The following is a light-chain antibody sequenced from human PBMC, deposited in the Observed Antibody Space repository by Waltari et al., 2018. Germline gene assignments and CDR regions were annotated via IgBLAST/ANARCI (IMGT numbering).Light chain of an antibody. CDR3: QQRSNWLSIT. Sequence: EIVLTQSPATLSLSPGERATLSCRASQSVSSYLAWYQQKPGQAPRLLIYDASNMATGIPARFSGSGSGTDFTLTISSLEPEDFVVYYCQQRSNWLSITFGQGTRLEIK. CDR2: DAS. J-gene: IGKJ5*01. V-gene: IGKV3-11*01. CDR1: QSVSSY.